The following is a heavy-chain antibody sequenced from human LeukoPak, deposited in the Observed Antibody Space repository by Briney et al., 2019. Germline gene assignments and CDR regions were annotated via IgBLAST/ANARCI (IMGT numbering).Heavy chain of an antibody. CDR2: INPKSGVT. Sequence: ASVKVSCKASGYIFSDYYIHWVRQAPGQGLEWMGWINPKSGVTNYAQKFQGRVTMTTATSSATAYMELTSLRSDDTAVYFCARDQVVPAAGLHPWGQGTLVTVSS. CDR3: ARDQVVPAAGLHP. V-gene: IGHV1-2*02. J-gene: IGHJ5*02. CDR1: GYIFSDYY. D-gene: IGHD2-2*01.